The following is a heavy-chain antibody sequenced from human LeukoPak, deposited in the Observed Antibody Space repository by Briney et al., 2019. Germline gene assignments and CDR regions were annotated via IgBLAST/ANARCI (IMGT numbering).Heavy chain of an antibody. D-gene: IGHD3-10*01. Sequence: PSETLSLTCAVSGGSISSSNWWTWVRQPPGKGLEWIGEIFHSGSTNYNPSLKNRVTMSVDKSKNQFSLKLSSVTAADTAVYYCARGYGSYMDVWGQGTTVTVSS. CDR1: GGSISSSNW. V-gene: IGHV4-4*02. CDR3: ARGYGSYMDV. CDR2: IFHSGST. J-gene: IGHJ6*02.